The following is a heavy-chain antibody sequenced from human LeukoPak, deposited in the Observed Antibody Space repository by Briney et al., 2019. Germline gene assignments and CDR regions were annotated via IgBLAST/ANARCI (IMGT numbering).Heavy chain of an antibody. CDR1: GYTFTSYA. V-gene: IGHV1-3*01. CDR2: INAGNGNT. D-gene: IGHD4-23*01. J-gene: IGHJ4*02. Sequence: ASVKVSCKASGYTFTSYAMHWVRQAPGQRLEWMGWINAGNGNTKYSQKFQGRVTITRDTSASTAYMELSSLRSEDTAVYYCARDVAAGNYYFDYWGQGTLVTVSS. CDR3: ARDVAAGNYYFDY.